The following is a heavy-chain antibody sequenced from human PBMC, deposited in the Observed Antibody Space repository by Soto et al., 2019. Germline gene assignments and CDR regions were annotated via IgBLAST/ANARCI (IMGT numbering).Heavy chain of an antibody. J-gene: IGHJ5*02. V-gene: IGHV2-26*01. D-gene: IGHD2-2*01. CDR3: ARTAEMVVPAVISWFDP. CDR2: IFSNDEK. Sequence: SGPTLVNPTETLTLTCTVSGFSLSNARMGVSWIRQPPGKALEWLAHIFSNDEKSYSTSLKSRLTISKDTSKSQVVLTMTNMDPVDTATYYCARTAEMVVPAVISWFDPWGQGTLVTVSS. CDR1: GFSLSNARMG.